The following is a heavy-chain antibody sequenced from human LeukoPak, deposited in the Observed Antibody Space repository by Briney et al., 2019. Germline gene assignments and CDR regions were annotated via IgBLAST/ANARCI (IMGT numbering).Heavy chain of an antibody. CDR2: INYRGIT. J-gene: IGHJ6*03. D-gene: IGHD1-7*01. V-gene: IGHV4-39*07. CDR1: GVSISSNDYY. Sequence: SETLSLTCIVSGVSISSNDYYWAWIRQPPGEGLEWIGSINYRGITYYNPSLESRVTITVDTSKNQVSLKLSSVTAADTAVYYCAREKGNYISNYYYMDVWGKGTTVTVSS. CDR3: AREKGNYISNYYYMDV.